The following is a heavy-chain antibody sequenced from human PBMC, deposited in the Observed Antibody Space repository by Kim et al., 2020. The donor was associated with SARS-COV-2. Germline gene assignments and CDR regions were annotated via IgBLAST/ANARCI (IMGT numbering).Heavy chain of an antibody. V-gene: IGHV1-3*04. J-gene: IGHJ3*02. CDR1: GYTFTSYA. CDR3: ARPLLTLVGVAVAFDI. CDR2: INTGNGIA. Sequence: ASVKVSCKASGYTFTSYAMHWVRQAPGQRLEWMGWINTGNGIAKYSQKFQGRVTVSRDTSASTAYIELSSLSSEDTAVYYCARPLLTLVGVAVAFDIWGQ. D-gene: IGHD3-10*01.